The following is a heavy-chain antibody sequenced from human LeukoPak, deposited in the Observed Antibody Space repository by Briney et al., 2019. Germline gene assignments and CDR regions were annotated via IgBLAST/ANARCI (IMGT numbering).Heavy chain of an antibody. CDR2: ISGSGNRT. CDR1: GFTFSSYA. V-gene: IGHV3-23*01. CDR3: AKNLYCGGGSCYPSALGMDV. Sequence: GRSLRLSCAASGFTFSSYAMSWVRQAPGKGLEWVSSISGSGNRTYYADSVKGRFTISRDNSKNTLFLQMNSLRAEDTAVYYCAKNLYCGGGSCYPSALGMDVWGQGTTVTVSS. J-gene: IGHJ6*02. D-gene: IGHD2-15*01.